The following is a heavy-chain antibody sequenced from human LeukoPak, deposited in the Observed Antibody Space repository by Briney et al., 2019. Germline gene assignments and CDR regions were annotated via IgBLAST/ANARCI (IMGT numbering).Heavy chain of an antibody. CDR2: INHSGST. J-gene: IGHJ5*02. D-gene: IGHD1-26*01. CDR3: ARLVYSGGDP. V-gene: IGHV4-34*01. CDR1: GGSFSGCY. Sequence: SETLSLTCAVYGGSFSGCYWSWIRQPPGKGLEWIGEINHSGSTNYNPSLKSRVTISVDTSKNQFPLKLSSVTAADTAVYYCARLVYSGGDPWGQGTLVTVSS.